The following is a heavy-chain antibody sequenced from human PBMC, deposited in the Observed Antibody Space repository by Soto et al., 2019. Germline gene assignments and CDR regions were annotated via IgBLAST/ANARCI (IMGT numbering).Heavy chain of an antibody. J-gene: IGHJ3*02. V-gene: IGHV1-3*01. CDR1: GYTFTSYA. CDR2: INAGNGNT. CDR3: ARVRRGGAFDI. Sequence: QVPLVQSGAEVKKPGASVKVSCKASGYTFTSYAMHWVRQAPGQRLEWMGWINAGNGNTKYSQKFQGRGTITRDTSASTAYMELSSLRSEDTAVYYWARVRRGGAFDIWGQGTMVTVSS. D-gene: IGHD3-16*01.